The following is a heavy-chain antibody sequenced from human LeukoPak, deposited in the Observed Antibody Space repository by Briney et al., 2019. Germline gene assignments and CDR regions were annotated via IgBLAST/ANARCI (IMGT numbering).Heavy chain of an antibody. CDR2: IIPILGIA. CDR3: ARDASQVVPAAIDI. J-gene: IGHJ3*02. D-gene: IGHD2-2*01. CDR1: GYTFTSYD. V-gene: IGHV1-69*04. Sequence: ASVKVSCKASGYTFTSYDINWVRQAPGQGLEWMGRIIPILGIANYAQKFQGRVTITADKSTSTAYMELSSLRSEDTAVYYCARDASQVVPAAIDIWGQGTMVTVSS.